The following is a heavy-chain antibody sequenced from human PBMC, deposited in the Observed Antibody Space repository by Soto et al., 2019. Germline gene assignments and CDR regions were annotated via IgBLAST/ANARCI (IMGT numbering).Heavy chain of an antibody. CDR3: ATRHLPGVGSDY. D-gene: IGHD3-10*01. CDR2: FDPEDGET. Sequence: ASVKVSCKVSGYTLTELSMHWVRQAPGKGLEWMGGFDPEDGETIYAQKIQGRVTMTEDTSTDTAYMELSSLRSEDTAVYYCATRHLPGVGSDYWGQGTLVTVSS. J-gene: IGHJ4*02. CDR1: GYTLTELS. V-gene: IGHV1-24*01.